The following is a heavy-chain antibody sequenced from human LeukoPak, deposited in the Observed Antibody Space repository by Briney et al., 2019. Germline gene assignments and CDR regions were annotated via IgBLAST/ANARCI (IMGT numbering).Heavy chain of an antibody. CDR3: ARGNYGGNSDDAFDI. V-gene: IGHV1-2*02. J-gene: IGHJ3*02. D-gene: IGHD4-23*01. CDR1: GYTFTGYY. CDR2: INPNSGGT. Sequence: ASVKVSCKASGYTFTGYYMHWVRQAPGQGLEWMGWINPNSGGTNYAQKFQGRVTMTRDTSISTAYMELSRLRSDDTAVYYCARGNYGGNSDDAFDIWGQGTMVTVSS.